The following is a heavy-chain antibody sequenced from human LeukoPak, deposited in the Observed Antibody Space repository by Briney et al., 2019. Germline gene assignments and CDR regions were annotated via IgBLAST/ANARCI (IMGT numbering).Heavy chain of an antibody. CDR2: VYHSGNT. V-gene: IGHV4-38-2*02. Sequence: SETLSFTCTVSSYSISTPYYWVWIRQFPGKGLEWICSVYHSGNTYYNPSLKGRVTMSLDTSKNQFSLKLRSVTAADTAVYYCAREFWSGFRYYYFDYWGQGALVTVSS. J-gene: IGHJ4*02. CDR3: AREFWSGFRYYYFDY. D-gene: IGHD3-3*01. CDR1: SYSISTPYY.